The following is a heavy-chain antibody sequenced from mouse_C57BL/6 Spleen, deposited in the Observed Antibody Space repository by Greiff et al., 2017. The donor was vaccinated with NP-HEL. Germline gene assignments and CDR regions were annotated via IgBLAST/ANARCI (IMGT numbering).Heavy chain of an antibody. D-gene: IGHD2-3*01. CDR3: ASGYYAYFDV. J-gene: IGHJ1*03. Sequence: VQLQQSGPELVKPGASVKISCKASGYAFSSSWMNWVKQRPGKGLEWIGRIYPGDGDTKYNGKFKGKATLTADKSSSTAYMQLSSLTSEDSAVYFCASGYYAYFDVWGTGTTVTVSS. V-gene: IGHV1-82*01. CDR1: GYAFSSSW. CDR2: IYPGDGDT.